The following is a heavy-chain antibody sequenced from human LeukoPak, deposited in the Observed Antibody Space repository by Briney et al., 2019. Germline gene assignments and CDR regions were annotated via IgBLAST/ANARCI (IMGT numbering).Heavy chain of an antibody. Sequence: GGSLRLSCAASGFTCSSCDMHCLPQAPGNARVGVAFLWYGGSNKYYADSVKGRFTIPRHNYKNTLHLQMHRPKAEDPVVYYCAKDARGGVCPFYWGQGTLVTVSS. CDR1: GFTCSSCD. CDR3: AKDARGGVCPFY. CDR2: LWYGGSNK. V-gene: IGHV3-30*02. D-gene: IGHD2-8*01. J-gene: IGHJ4*02.